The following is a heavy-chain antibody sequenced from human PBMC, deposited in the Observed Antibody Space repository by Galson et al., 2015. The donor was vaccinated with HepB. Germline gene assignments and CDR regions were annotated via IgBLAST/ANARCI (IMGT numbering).Heavy chain of an antibody. CDR1: GFTFSNYA. D-gene: IGHD3-16*01. J-gene: IGHJ4*02. Sequence: SLRLSCAASGFTFSNYAMNWVRQAPGKGLQWVSGISGSGGSTYYADSVKGRLTISRDNSKNTLYLQMDSLRAEDRAIYYCAKVLKITFGAPDYWGQGTLVTVSS. CDR3: AKVLKITFGAPDY. V-gene: IGHV3-23*01. CDR2: ISGSGGST.